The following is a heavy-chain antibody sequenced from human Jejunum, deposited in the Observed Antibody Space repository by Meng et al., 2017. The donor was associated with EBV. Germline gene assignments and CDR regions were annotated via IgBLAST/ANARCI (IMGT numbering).Heavy chain of an antibody. CDR3: AGLRYSGYDRAFDY. CDR1: GGSVNSGKVS. D-gene: IGHD5-12*01. J-gene: IGHJ4*02. CDR2: IYYRGGT. V-gene: IGHV4-61*01. Sequence: QLQGPGPGLLKPPETLSLPCPFSGGSVNSGKVSWSWIRQPPGKGLEWIGYIYYRGGTTYIPSLKSRVTISLDTSKNQFSLKLSSVTAADTAVYYCAGLRYSGYDRAFDYWGQGALVTVSS.